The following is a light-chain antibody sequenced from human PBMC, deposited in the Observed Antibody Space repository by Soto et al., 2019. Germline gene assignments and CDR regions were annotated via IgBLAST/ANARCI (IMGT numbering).Light chain of an antibody. CDR2: DVS. CDR3: SSYTTSSTLV. V-gene: IGLV2-14*01. Sequence: QSALTQPGSVSGSPGQSIAISCTGTSSDVGGYNYVSWYQQHPGTAPKLMIYDVSDRPSGVSNRFSGSKSGNTASLTISGLQAEDEADYYCSSYTTSSTLVFGGGTKLTVL. J-gene: IGLJ2*01. CDR1: SSDVGGYNY.